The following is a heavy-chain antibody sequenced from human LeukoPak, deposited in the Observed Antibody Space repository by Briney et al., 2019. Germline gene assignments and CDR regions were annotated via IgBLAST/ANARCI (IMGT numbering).Heavy chain of an antibody. J-gene: IGHJ4*02. D-gene: IGHD3-22*01. Sequence: SETLSLTCTVSGGSISSYYWSWIRQPAGKGLEWTGRIYASGSTNYNPSLKSRVTMSVDTSKNQFSLKLSSVTAADTAVYYCARDRYYYDSSGSALDYWGQGTLVTVSS. CDR1: GGSISSYY. CDR2: IYASGST. CDR3: ARDRYYYDSSGSALDY. V-gene: IGHV4-4*07.